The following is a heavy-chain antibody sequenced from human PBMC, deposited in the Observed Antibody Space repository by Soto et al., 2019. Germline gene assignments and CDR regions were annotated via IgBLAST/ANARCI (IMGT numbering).Heavy chain of an antibody. D-gene: IGHD6-19*01. CDR3: ATDLINLGSGQRDY. Sequence: EVQLLESGGGLVQPGGSLRLSCAASGFTFSSYAMSWVRQAPGKGLEWVSAISGSGGSTYYADSVKGRFTISRDNSKNTLDLHMNSLKGEDTAVYYCATDLINLGSGQRDYWGQGTLVTVSS. V-gene: IGHV3-23*01. J-gene: IGHJ4*02. CDR2: ISGSGGST. CDR1: GFTFSSYA.